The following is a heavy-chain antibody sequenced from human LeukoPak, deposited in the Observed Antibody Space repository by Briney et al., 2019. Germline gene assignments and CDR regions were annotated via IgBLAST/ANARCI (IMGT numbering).Heavy chain of an antibody. D-gene: IGHD3-16*01. CDR3: AKDRGGIRLTRGAFDI. J-gene: IGHJ3*02. CDR2: ISGSGGST. V-gene: IGHV3-23*01. CDR1: GFTFSSYA. Sequence: PGGSLRLSCAASGFTFSSYAMSWVRQAPGKGLEWVSGISGSGGSTYYADSVKGRFTISRDNSKSTLYLQMNSLRAEDTAVYYCAKDRGGIRLTRGAFDIWGQGTMVTVSS.